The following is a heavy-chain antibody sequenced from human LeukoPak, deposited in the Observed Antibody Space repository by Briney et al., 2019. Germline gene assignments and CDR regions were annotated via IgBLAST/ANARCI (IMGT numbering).Heavy chain of an antibody. D-gene: IGHD4-23*01. CDR3: ARGPSHGGKYRGFFDY. CDR2: INHSGTT. CDR1: GDSFSGFY. J-gene: IGHJ4*02. V-gene: IGHV4-34*01. Sequence: SDTLSLTCAVYGDSFSGFYWSWIRRPPGKGLEWIGEINHSGTTNYSPSLKSRVIISTATSKNQFSVRLMSVTASDTAVYYCARGPSHGGKYRGFFDYWGQGTLVAVSS.